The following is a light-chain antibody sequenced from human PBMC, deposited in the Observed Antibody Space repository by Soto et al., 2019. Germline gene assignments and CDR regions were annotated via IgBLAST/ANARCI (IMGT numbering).Light chain of an antibody. V-gene: IGLV2-14*02. CDR2: EVN. CDR1: SSNVGSYKL. CDR3: SLYTSENTYV. Sequence: QSVLTQPASVSGSPGQSITISCTGTSSNVGSYKLVSWYQQHPGKAPKLMIFEVNKRPSGVSNRFSGSKSGNTASLTISGLQAADEADYYCSLYTSENTYVFXTGTKVTVL. J-gene: IGLJ1*01.